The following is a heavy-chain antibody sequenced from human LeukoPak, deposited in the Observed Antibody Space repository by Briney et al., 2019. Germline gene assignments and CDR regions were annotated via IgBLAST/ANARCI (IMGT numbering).Heavy chain of an antibody. CDR2: INKDGSST. CDR3: ARDVGYSYAD. V-gene: IGHV3-74*01. D-gene: IGHD5-18*01. Sequence: GGSLRLSCAVSGFTLSRHWMHWVRQGPGNGLVLVSRINKDGSSTNYADSVKGRFSISRDNAKNVLYLQMNSLRAEDTAVYYCARDVGYSYADWGQGTLVTVSS. J-gene: IGHJ4*02. CDR1: GFTLSRHW.